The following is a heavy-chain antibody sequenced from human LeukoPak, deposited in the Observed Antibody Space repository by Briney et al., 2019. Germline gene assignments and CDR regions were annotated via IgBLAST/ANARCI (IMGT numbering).Heavy chain of an antibody. CDR1: RFTFSSYW. D-gene: IGHD3-10*01. V-gene: IGHV3-74*01. Sequence: VGSLRLSCAPSRFTFSSYWMHWVRQAPGKGLVWVSRINSDVSSTTYADSVKGRFTISRDNTKNKLYLQMNSLRAEDSAVYYCARDPWPYGWGSLDYWGQGTLVTVSS. CDR3: ARDPWPYGWGSLDY. J-gene: IGHJ4*02. CDR2: INSDVSST.